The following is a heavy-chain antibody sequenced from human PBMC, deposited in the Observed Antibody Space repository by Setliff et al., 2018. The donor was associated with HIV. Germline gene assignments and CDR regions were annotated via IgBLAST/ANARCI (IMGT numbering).Heavy chain of an antibody. CDR1: GGSISSSSYY. CDR2: IYYSGST. Sequence: SETLSLTCIVSGGSISSSSYYWGWIRQPAGKGLEWIGYIYYSGSTNYKPSLKSRVTISVDTSKNQFSLKLSSVTAADAAVYYCARVGGEMATIAGAFDIWGQGTMVT. V-gene: IGHV4-61*10. J-gene: IGHJ3*02. D-gene: IGHD5-12*01. CDR3: ARVGGEMATIAGAFDI.